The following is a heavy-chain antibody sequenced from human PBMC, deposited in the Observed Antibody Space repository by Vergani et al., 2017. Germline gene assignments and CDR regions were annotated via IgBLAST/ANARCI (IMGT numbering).Heavy chain of an antibody. CDR3: ASGKYYSDSTSHFRGRYFDV. D-gene: IGHD3-16*01. CDR2: IYNSGNG. CDR1: GDSIISRSYY. J-gene: IGHJ2*01. Sequence: QMQLQESGPGLAKASETLSLTCTVSGDSIISRSYYWGWIRQPPGKGLEWIGSIYNSGNGESSSSLKSRVTISADTSKNQFSLRLTSVTAADTAVYYCASGKYYSDSTSHFRGRYFDVWGRGTLVTVPS. V-gene: IGHV4-39*01.